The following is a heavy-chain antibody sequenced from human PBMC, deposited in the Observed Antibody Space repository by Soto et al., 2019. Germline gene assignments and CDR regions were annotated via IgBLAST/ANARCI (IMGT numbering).Heavy chain of an antibody. V-gene: IGHV4-59*01. CDR3: ARDSVAAYGMDV. CDR2: IYYSGST. Sequence: QVQLQESGPGLVKPSETLSLTCTVSGGSISSYYWSWIRQPPGKGLEWIGYIYYSGSTNYNPSLKSRVTISVDTSKNQFSLKLSSVTAADTAVYDCARDSVAAYGMDVWGQGTTVTVSS. J-gene: IGHJ6*02. CDR1: GGSISSYY.